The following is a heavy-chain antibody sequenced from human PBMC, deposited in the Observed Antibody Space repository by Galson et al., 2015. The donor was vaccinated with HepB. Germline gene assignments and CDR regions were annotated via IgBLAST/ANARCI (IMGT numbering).Heavy chain of an antibody. D-gene: IGHD2-2*01. Sequence: SVKVSCKASGFTFTSSAVQWVRLTRGQRLEWIGWIVVGSGNTNYAQKFQERVTITRDMSTSTAYMELSSLRSEDTAVYYCAADPALSGVDYWGQGTLVTVSS. CDR1: GFTFTSSA. V-gene: IGHV1-58*01. J-gene: IGHJ4*02. CDR2: IVVGSGNT. CDR3: AADPALSGVDY.